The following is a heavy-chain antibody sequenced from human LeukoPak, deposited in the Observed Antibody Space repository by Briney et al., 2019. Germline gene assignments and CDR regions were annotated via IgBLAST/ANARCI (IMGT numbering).Heavy chain of an antibody. J-gene: IGHJ4*02. CDR1: GGTFSSYE. CDR3: VRTRSSQQELSFDY. CDR2: ISSSGSTI. Sequence: VGSLRLSCAASGGTFSSYEMSWVRQAPGKGLEWVSDISSSGSTIYYAYSVRGGFTISGDNAKNSLYVPMNRLRDEDTAVYYCVRTRSSQQELSFDYWGQGTLVTVSS. D-gene: IGHD6-6*01. V-gene: IGHV3-48*03.